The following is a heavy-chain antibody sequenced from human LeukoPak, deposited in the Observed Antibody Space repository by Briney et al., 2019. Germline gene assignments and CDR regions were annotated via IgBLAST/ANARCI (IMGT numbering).Heavy chain of an antibody. J-gene: IGHJ4*02. Sequence: GGSLRLSCAASGFTVSSNYMSWVRQAPGKGLEWVSVIYSGGSTYYADSVKGRFTISRDNSKNTLYLQMNSLRAEDTAVYYCARASDSSGWYGGYYFDYWGQGTLVTVSS. V-gene: IGHV3-66*01. CDR3: ARASDSSGWYGGYYFDY. CDR2: IYSGGST. CDR1: GFTVSSNY. D-gene: IGHD6-19*01.